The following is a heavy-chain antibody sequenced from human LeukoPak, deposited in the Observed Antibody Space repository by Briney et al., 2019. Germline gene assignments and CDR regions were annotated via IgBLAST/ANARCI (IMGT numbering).Heavy chain of an antibody. D-gene: IGHD2-15*01. J-gene: IGHJ4*02. Sequence: GASVKVSCKASGYTFTTLGISWVRQAPGQGLEWMGWINTYNDNTKYAQKFQDRITVTADTSTSTVYMELSSLRSDDTAVYYCAREYCLSGKCWDPDYWGQGTLVTVSS. V-gene: IGHV1-18*01. CDR2: INTYNDNT. CDR1: GYTFTTLG. CDR3: AREYCLSGKCWDPDY.